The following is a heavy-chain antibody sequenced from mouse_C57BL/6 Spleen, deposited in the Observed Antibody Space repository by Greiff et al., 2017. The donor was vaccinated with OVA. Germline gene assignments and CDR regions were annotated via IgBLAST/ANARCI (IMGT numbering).Heavy chain of an antibody. CDR3: ARNYGSGRYYFDY. CDR1: GYTFTDYN. CDR2: INPNNGGT. J-gene: IGHJ2*01. D-gene: IGHD1-1*01. V-gene: IGHV1-18*01. Sequence: VQLQQSGPELVKPGASVKIPCKASGYTFTDYNMDWVKQSHGKSLEWIGDINPNNGGTIYNQKFKGKATLTVDKSSSTAYMELRSLTSEDTAVYYCARNYGSGRYYFDYWGQGTTLTVSS.